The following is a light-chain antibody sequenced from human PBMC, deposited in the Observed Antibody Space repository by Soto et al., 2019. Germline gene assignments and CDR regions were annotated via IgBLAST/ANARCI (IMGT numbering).Light chain of an antibody. Sequence: DIKVNITPSAVCASVKDRVTINCRASQGISSWLAWYQQKPGKAPKLLIYAASSLQSGVPSRFSGSGSGTDFTLTISILKPEDLATYYCQHATSFLLTFAGGTKVDIK. CDR1: QGISSW. CDR3: QHATSFLLT. J-gene: IGKJ4*01. CDR2: AAS. V-gene: IGKV1-12*01.